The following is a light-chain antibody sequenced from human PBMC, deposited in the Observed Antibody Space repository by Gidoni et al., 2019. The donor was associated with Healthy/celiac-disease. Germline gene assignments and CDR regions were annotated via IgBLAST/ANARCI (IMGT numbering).Light chain of an antibody. CDR3: QQYNSYSYA. CDR1: QSISSW. CDR2: MAS. Sequence: DIQMTLSPSTLSASVGDRVTITCRASQSISSWLAWYQQKPGKAPKLLIYMASSLESGVPSRFSGSGSGTEFTLTISSLQPDDFATYYCQQYNSYSYAFGQGTKLEFK. J-gene: IGKJ2*01. V-gene: IGKV1-5*03.